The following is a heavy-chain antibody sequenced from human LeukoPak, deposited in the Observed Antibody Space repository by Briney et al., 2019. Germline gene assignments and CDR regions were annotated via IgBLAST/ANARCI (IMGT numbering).Heavy chain of an antibody. D-gene: IGHD3-22*01. CDR3: ARGRIAKIVVVHSFTYGMDV. J-gene: IGHJ6*02. Sequence: SETLSLTCTFFGGSFTDYFWTWIRHSPGKGLEWIGEINDYTGDTKYNPSLNSRVSISLEKSKNQLSLELTSVTAADTAVYYCARGRIAKIVVVHSFTYGMDVWGQGTTVTVSS. CDR2: INDYTGDT. V-gene: IGHV4-34*01. CDR1: GGSFTDYF.